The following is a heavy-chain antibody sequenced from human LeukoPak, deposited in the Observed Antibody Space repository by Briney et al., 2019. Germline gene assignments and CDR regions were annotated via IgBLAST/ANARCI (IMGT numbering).Heavy chain of an antibody. CDR1: GFTFSNYA. CDR3: ARDFQGSGSYYTSGFDY. Sequence: GGSLRLSCVASGFTFSNYAMNWVRQAPGKGLEWVSAISGSGGSTYYADSVKGRFTISRDNSKNTLYLQMNSLRAEDTAVYYCARDFQGSGSYYTSGFDYWGQGTLVTVSS. D-gene: IGHD3-10*01. V-gene: IGHV3-23*01. CDR2: ISGSGGST. J-gene: IGHJ4*02.